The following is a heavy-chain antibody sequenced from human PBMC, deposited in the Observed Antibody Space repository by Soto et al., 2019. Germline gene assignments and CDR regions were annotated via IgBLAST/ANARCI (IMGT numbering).Heavy chain of an antibody. CDR1: GDSISGSY. V-gene: IGHV4-59*01. J-gene: IGHJ5*01. Sequence: SETLSLTCTVSGDSISGSYWSWIRQPPGKGLEWIGYTYYTVNTNYNPSLKSRVTISVDMSKNQFSLRLSSMTAADTAVYYCAGHSGYDFWSGSLDPWGQG. D-gene: IGHD3-3*01. CDR3: AGHSGYDFWSGSLDP. CDR2: TYYTVNT.